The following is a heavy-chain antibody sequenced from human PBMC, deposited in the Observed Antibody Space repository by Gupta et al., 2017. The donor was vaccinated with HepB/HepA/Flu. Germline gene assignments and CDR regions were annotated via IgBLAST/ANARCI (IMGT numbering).Heavy chain of an antibody. J-gene: IGHJ5*02. D-gene: IGHD5-24*01. CDR1: GDSLRRYY. CDR3: ARINLHNWFDP. CDR2: IYLTGTT. V-gene: IGHV4-4*07. Sequence: QAQLQESGPGLVKPSETLSLTCTVSGDSLRRYYRSWIRQPAGNGLGGIGRIYLTGTTDYNPSLKSRVTMSIDTSKNQFSLKLSSVTAAYTAVYYCARINLHNWFDPWGQGTLVAVSS.